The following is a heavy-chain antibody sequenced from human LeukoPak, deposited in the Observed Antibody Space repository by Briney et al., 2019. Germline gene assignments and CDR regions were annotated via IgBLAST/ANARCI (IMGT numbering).Heavy chain of an antibody. D-gene: IGHD2-21*01. V-gene: IGHV3-23*01. CDR2: INGSGGST. J-gene: IGHJ4*02. CDR3: ASDLASPFDY. Sequence: GGSLRLSCAASGFTFSSYAMSWVRQAPGKGLEWVSAINGSGGSTYYADSVKGRFTISRDNAKNSLYLQMNSLRAEDTAVYYCASDLASPFDYWGQGTLVTVSS. CDR1: GFTFSSYA.